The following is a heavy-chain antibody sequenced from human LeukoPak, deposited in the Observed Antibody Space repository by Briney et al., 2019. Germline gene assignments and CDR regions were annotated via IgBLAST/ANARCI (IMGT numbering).Heavy chain of an antibody. CDR2: IHEDGSQK. CDR3: TRDESGTVTNFRFDY. V-gene: IGHV3-7*01. Sequence: PGGSLRLSCAASGFTFSTYSMRWVRQAPGKGLEWVANIHEDGSQKMYVDSVKGRFTISRDNAKNSLYLQMNSLRAEDTAVYYCTRDESGTVTNFRFDYWGQGTLVTVSS. D-gene: IGHD4-17*01. J-gene: IGHJ4*02. CDR1: GFTFSTYS.